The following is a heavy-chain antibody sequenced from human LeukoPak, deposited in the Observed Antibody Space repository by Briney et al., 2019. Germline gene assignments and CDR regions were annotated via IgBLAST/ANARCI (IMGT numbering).Heavy chain of an antibody. V-gene: IGHV3-20*04. J-gene: IGHJ6*03. CDR3: PREDCTNGVCPLDYYMDV. D-gene: IGHD2-8*01. CDR1: GFTFDDYG. Sequence: GGSLRLSCAASGFTFDDYGMSWVRQAPGKGLEWVSGINWNGGSTGYADSVKGRFTISRDNAKNSLYLQMNSLRAEDTALYYCPREDCTNGVCPLDYYMDVWGKGTTVTVSS. CDR2: INWNGGST.